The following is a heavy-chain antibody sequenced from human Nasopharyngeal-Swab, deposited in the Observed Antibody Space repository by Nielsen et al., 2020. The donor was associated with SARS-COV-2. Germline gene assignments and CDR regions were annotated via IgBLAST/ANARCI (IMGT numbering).Heavy chain of an antibody. J-gene: IGHJ6*03. CDR2: FNTYTGNP. CDR1: GYSFTTYG. CDR3: ARAAELHLPLYMDV. Sequence: ASVKVSCKASGYSFTTYGMNWVPQAPGQGLEWMRWFNTYTGNPTYAQGFTGRFVFSMDTSASTAYLQISSLKVEDTAVYYCARAAELHLPLYMDVWGKGTTVTVSS. D-gene: IGHD3-10*01. V-gene: IGHV7-81*01.